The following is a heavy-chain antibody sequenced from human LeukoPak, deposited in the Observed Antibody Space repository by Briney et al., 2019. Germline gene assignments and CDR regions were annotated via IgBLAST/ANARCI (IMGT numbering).Heavy chain of an antibody. Sequence: SETLSLTCTVSGGSISIFYWNWIRQPPGKGLEWLGYIYYSGSSNYNPSLKSRITISVDTSKNQFSLNLSSVTVADTAVYYCARHRGYSSGLFEYWGQGTLVTVSS. CDR2: IYYSGSS. V-gene: IGHV4-59*08. J-gene: IGHJ4*02. CDR3: ARHRGYSSGLFEY. CDR1: GGSISIFY. D-gene: IGHD6-19*01.